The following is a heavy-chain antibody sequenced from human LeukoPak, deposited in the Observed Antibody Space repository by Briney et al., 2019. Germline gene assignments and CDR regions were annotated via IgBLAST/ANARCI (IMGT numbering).Heavy chain of an antibody. D-gene: IGHD4-11*01. CDR3: ARETTGLARYFDY. CDR1: GGSFSGYY. J-gene: IGHJ4*02. V-gene: IGHV4-34*01. Sequence: SETLSLTCAVYGGSFSGYYWSWIRQPPGKGLEWIGEINHSGSTNYNPSLKSRVTMSVDTSKNQFSLSLSSVTAADTAFYYCARETTGLARYFDYWGQGTLVTVPS. CDR2: INHSGST.